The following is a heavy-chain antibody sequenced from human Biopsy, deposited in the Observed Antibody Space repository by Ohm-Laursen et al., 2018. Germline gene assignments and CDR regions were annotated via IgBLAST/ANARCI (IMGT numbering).Heavy chain of an antibody. Sequence: TLSLTYVVSGYSISSGYYWGWIRQPPGKGLEWIGSIYHSGSTYYNPSLKSRVTISVDTSKNQFSLKLSSVTAADTAGYYCARGQALKSFDYWGQGTLVTVSS. V-gene: IGHV4-38-2*01. CDR3: ARGQALKSFDY. CDR1: GYSISSGYY. CDR2: IYHSGST. J-gene: IGHJ4*02.